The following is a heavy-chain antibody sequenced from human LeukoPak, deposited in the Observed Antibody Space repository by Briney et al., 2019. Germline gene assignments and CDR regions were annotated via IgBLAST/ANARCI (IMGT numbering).Heavy chain of an antibody. CDR2: IDWDDDK. Sequence: SGPALVKPTQTLTLTCTFSGFSLSTSGMCVSWIRQPPGKALEWLARIDWDDDKYYSTSLKTRLTISKDTSKNQVVLTMTNMDPVDTATYYCARMYSSGWYVDPWGQGTLVTVSS. D-gene: IGHD6-19*01. V-gene: IGHV2-70*11. CDR3: ARMYSSGWYVDP. CDR1: GFSLSTSGMC. J-gene: IGHJ5*02.